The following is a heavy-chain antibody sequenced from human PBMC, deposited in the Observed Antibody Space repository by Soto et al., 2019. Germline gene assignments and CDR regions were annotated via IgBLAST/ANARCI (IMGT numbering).Heavy chain of an antibody. CDR3: ASSPEGGSTSTSHNWFDX. V-gene: IGHV1-3*01. J-gene: IGHJ5*02. CDR1: GYTFTSYA. D-gene: IGHD2-2*01. CDR2: INAVNGNT. Sequence: ASLKVSGNASGYTFTSYAMHWVRQAPGQRLEWMGWINAVNGNTKYSQTFQGRVNITRDTSASTAYMELSSLRSEDTAVYYCASSPEGGSTSTSHNWFDXWGQVTLVTVSX.